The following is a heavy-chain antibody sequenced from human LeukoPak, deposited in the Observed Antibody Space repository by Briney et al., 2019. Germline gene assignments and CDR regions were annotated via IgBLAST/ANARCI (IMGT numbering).Heavy chain of an antibody. CDR3: AKSGGSGLIDY. Sequence: SETLSLTCSVSGGSIRSSSYYWGWVRQPPGKGLEWIGNIYSSGNTYYNASLKSRVTIYIDTSKNQFSLNLSSVTAAGTAVYYCAKSGGSGLIDYWGQGTLVTVSS. J-gene: IGHJ4*02. D-gene: IGHD1-26*01. V-gene: IGHV4-39*01. CDR2: IYSSGNT. CDR1: GGSIRSSSYY.